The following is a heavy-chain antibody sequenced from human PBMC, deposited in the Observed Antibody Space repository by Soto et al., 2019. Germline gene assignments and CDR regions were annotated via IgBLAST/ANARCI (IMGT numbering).Heavy chain of an antibody. CDR2: IIPIFGTA. CDR1: GGTFSSYA. Sequence: GASVKVSCKASGGTFSSYAISWVRQAPGQGLEWMGGIIPIFGTANYAQKFQGRVTITADESTSTAYMELSSLRSEDTAVYYCARESGALRGYYYFDYWGQGTLVTVSS. CDR3: ARESGALRGYYYFDY. V-gene: IGHV1-69*13. J-gene: IGHJ4*02. D-gene: IGHD3-22*01.